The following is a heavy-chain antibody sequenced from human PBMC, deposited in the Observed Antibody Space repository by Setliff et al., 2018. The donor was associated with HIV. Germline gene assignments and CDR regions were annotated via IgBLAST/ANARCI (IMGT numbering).Heavy chain of an antibody. CDR1: GFTFSSYA. CDR3: AKGGFLEWQGDFDY. Sequence: GGSLRLSCAASGFTFSSYAMSWVCQAPGKGLEWVSAISGSGGSTYYADSVKGRFTISRDNSKNTLYLQMNSLRAEDTAVYYCAKGGFLEWQGDFDYWGQGTLVTVSS. D-gene: IGHD3-3*01. J-gene: IGHJ4*02. V-gene: IGHV3-23*01. CDR2: ISGSGGST.